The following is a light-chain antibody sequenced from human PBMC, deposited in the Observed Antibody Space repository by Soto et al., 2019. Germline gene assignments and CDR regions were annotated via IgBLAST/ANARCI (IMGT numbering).Light chain of an antibody. Sequence: EVVLTQSPATLSLSPEERATLPCRASQSVRTYLAWYQQKPGQAPRLLIHDASSRATGIPARFSGSGSGTDFTLTISSLEPEDFAVYYCQQRTNWPSSTFGQGTRLQI. J-gene: IGKJ5*01. CDR3: QQRTNWPSST. CDR1: QSVRTY. CDR2: DAS. V-gene: IGKV3-11*01.